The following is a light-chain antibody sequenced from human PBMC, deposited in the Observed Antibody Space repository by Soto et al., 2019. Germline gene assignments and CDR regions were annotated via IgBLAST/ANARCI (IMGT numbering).Light chain of an antibody. J-gene: IGLJ1*01. CDR1: SSDVGGYDY. CDR2: EVS. CDR3: SSYAGSNNYV. V-gene: IGLV2-8*01. Sequence: LTPPPSPSGSAGQSVTISCAGTSSDVGGYDYVSWYQQHPGEAPKLIIYEVSKRPSGVPDRFSGSKSGNTASLTVSGLQAEDEADYYCSSYAGSNNYVFGTGTKVTVL.